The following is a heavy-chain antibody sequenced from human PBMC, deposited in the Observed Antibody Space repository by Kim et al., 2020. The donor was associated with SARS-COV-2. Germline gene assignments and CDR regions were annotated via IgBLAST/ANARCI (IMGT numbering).Heavy chain of an antibody. V-gene: IGHV7-4-1*02. D-gene: IGHD3-3*01. CDR2: INTNTGNP. Sequence: ASVKVSCKPSGYTFTSYAMNWVRQAPGQGLEWMGWINTNTGNPTYAQGFTGRFVFSLDTSVSTAYLQISSLKAEDTAVYYCARDPSVITIFGVVIIEPYYFDYWGQGTLVTVSS. CDR3: ARDPSVITIFGVVIIEPYYFDY. J-gene: IGHJ4*02. CDR1: GYTFTSYA.